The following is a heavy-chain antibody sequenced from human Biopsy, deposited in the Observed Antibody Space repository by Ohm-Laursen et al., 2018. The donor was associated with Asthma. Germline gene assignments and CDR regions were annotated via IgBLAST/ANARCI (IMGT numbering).Heavy chain of an antibody. CDR3: ARVASSGDVYFGIDV. V-gene: IGHV4-30-4*01. J-gene: IGHJ6*02. Sequence: TLSLTCAVSGAYIGTPDYHWSWIRQSPGKGLEWIGFVFYSGTTHYSRSLERRLFLSIDTARNEFSMNLRSLTVADTAVYFCARVASSGDVYFGIDVWGPGSTVSV. CDR1: GAYIGTPDYH. D-gene: IGHD4-17*01. CDR2: VFYSGTT.